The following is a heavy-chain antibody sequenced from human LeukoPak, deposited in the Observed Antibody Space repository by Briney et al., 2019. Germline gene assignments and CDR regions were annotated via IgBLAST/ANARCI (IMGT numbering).Heavy chain of an antibody. CDR3: ARGECSGGSCYRIAP. Sequence: GASVKVSCKASGYSFTGYYLLWVRQAPGQGLEFMGWINPDTGGTNDAQKFQGRVTMTRDTSISTAYMELSSLRSDDTAEYYCARGECSGGSCYRIAPWGQGTLVTVSS. CDR2: INPDTGGT. CDR1: GYSFTGYY. D-gene: IGHD2-15*01. J-gene: IGHJ5*02. V-gene: IGHV1-2*02.